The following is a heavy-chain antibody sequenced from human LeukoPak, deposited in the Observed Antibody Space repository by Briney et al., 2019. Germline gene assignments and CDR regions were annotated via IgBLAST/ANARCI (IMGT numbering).Heavy chain of an antibody. D-gene: IGHD2-2*01. CDR3: ARDRMDLVVRAAMDLDY. Sequence: GASVKVSCKASGYTFTSYYMHWVRQAPGQGLEWMGIINPSGGSTSYAQKFQGRVTMTRDTSTSTVYMELSSLRSEDTAVYYCARDRMDLVVRAAMDLDYWGQGTLVTVSS. CDR1: GYTFTSYY. J-gene: IGHJ4*02. CDR2: INPSGGST. V-gene: IGHV1-46*01.